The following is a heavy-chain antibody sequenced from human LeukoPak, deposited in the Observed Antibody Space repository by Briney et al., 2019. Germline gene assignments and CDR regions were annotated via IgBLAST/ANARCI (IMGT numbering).Heavy chain of an antibody. J-gene: IGHJ6*03. CDR2: ISAYNGNT. D-gene: IGHD3-3*01. CDR3: ARPAYDFWSGYPPRAYYYYYMDV. V-gene: IGHV1-18*01. Sequence: ASVKVSCKASGYTFTGYGISWVRQAPGQGLEWMGWISAYNGNTNYAQKLQGRVTMTTDTSTSTAYMELRSLRSDDTAVYYCARPAYDFWSGYPPRAYYYYYMDVWGKGTTVTVSS. CDR1: GYTFTGYG.